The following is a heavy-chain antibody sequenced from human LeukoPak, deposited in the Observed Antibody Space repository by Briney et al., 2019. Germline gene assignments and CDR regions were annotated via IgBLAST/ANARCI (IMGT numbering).Heavy chain of an antibody. Sequence: PPETPCLTCTVSGGSISSYYWSWIRQPPGKELEWIGYVSYSGGTNNNPSLKSRVTISVDTSKKQFSLKLSSVTAADTAMYYCVRHNTQEYVADYWGKGT. CDR2: VSYSGGT. V-gene: IGHV4-59*08. J-gene: IGHJ4*02. CDR3: VRHNTQEYVADY. D-gene: IGHD2-2*01. CDR1: GGSISSYY.